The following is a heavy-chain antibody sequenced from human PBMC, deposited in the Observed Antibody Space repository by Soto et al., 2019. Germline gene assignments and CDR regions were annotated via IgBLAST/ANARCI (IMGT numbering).Heavy chain of an antibody. Sequence: QVQLVQSGAEVRKPGASVTVSCRSAGDSFNDYYIHWVRQAPGQGFEWMGWINPNGGVTKYAQKFHGSVSMTRDTSIRTVYMQLSRLRSDDTAVYYCARESGGATATLDYYYFYMDVWGTGTTVTVSS. CDR1: GDSFNDYY. CDR2: INPNGGVT. J-gene: IGHJ6*03. CDR3: ARESGGATATLDYYYFYMDV. D-gene: IGHD5-12*01. V-gene: IGHV1-2*04.